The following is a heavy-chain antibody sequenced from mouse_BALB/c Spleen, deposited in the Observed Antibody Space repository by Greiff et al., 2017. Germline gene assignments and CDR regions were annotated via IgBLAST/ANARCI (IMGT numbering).Heavy chain of an antibody. V-gene: IGHV1-82*01. CDR3: ARFGYYFDY. Sequence: VQRVESGPELVKPGASVKISCKASGYAFSSSWMNWVKQRPGQGLEWIGRIYPGDGDTNYNGKFKGKATLTADKSSSTAYMQLSSLTSVDSAVYFCARFGYYFDYWGQGTTLTVSS. J-gene: IGHJ2*01. CDR2: IYPGDGDT. CDR1: GYAFSSSW.